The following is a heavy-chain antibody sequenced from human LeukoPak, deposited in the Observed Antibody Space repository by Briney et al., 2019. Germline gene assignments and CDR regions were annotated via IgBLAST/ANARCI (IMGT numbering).Heavy chain of an antibody. J-gene: IGHJ4*02. CDR1: GGTFSSYA. CDR3: ARPSSTSSYFDY. V-gene: IGHV1-69*04. Sequence: SVKVSCKASGGTFSSYAISWVRQAPGQGLEWMGRIIPILGIANYAQKFQGRVTITADKSTSTAYMELSSLRSEDTAVYYCARPSSTSSYFDYWGQGTLVTVSS. D-gene: IGHD2-2*01. CDR2: IIPILGIA.